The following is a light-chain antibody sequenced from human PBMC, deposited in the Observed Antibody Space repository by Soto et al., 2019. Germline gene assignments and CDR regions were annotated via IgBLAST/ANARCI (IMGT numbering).Light chain of an antibody. CDR1: SSNIGGNS. J-gene: IGLJ1*01. CDR2: DDD. V-gene: IGLV1-51*01. Sequence: QSVLTQPASVSRSPGQSITISCSGCSSNIGGNSVSWYQQLPGTAPKLLIYDDDKRPSGIPDRFSGSKSGTSATLGITGFQTGDEADYYCGSWDSSLSDYVFGTGTKVTVL. CDR3: GSWDSSLSDYV.